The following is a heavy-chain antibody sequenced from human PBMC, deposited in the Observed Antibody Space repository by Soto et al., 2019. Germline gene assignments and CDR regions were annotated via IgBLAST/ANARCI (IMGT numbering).Heavy chain of an antibody. Sequence: SETLTLTSSVSGRSISSYHWSWIRQPPGKGLEWIGYIYYSGSTKYNPSLKSRLTISVDTSKNQISLKLSSVTAADTAVYYCARDETGFYYYGVDVWGQGTTVT. J-gene: IGHJ6*02. CDR3: ARDETGFYYYGVDV. CDR2: IYYSGST. V-gene: IGHV4-59*01. D-gene: IGHD3-9*01. CDR1: GRSISSYH.